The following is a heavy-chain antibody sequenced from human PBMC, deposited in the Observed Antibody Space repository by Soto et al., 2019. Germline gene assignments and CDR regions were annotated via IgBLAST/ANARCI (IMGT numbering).Heavy chain of an antibody. D-gene: IGHD6-13*01. CDR1: VFTFSDYY. CDR3: ARVGSTLAAGTPDY. Sequence: PWWSLRLSCSASVFTFSDYYMSWCRQAPGKGLEWVSYISGSGSITHDADSVKGRFTISRDNAKNSLYLQMNSLRAEDTAIYYCARVGSTLAAGTPDYWGQGTLVTVSS. V-gene: IGHV3-11*01. CDR2: ISGSGSIT. J-gene: IGHJ4*02.